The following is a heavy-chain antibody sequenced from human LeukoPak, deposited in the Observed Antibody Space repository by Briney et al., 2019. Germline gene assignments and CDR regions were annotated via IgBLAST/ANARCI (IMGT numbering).Heavy chain of an antibody. J-gene: IGHJ4*02. CDR3: AKRSCSGGSCNFDY. CDR1: GFTFSSYA. CDR2: ISDSGAAT. D-gene: IGHD2-15*01. V-gene: IGHV3-23*01. Sequence: GGSLRLSCAASGFTFSSYAMSWVRQAPGKGLEWVSAISDSGAATNYADSVKGRLTISRDNSKNTLYLQMNSLRAEDTAVYYCAKRSCSGGSCNFDYWGQGSLVTVSS.